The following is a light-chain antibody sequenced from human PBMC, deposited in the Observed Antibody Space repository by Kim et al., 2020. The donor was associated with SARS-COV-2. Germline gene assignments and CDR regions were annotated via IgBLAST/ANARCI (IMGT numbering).Light chain of an antibody. Sequence: GHMVTISCSGSSSNIEANFGFWYHHLPGTAPRLLIYWNDQRPSGVPDRFSGSKSGTSASLAISGLRSEDEADFYCATWDDSLSAWVFGGGTQLTVL. CDR1: SSNIEANF. CDR3: ATWDDSLSAWV. J-gene: IGLJ3*02. V-gene: IGLV1-47*01. CDR2: WND.